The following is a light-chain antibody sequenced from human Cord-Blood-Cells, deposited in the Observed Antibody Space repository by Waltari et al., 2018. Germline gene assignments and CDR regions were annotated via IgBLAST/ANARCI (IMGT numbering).Light chain of an antibody. V-gene: IGKV3-15*01. J-gene: IGKJ1*01. CDR1: QSVSSN. Sequence: EIVMTQSPATLSVSPGESATLSCRASQSVSSNLAWYQQKPGQAPRLLIYGASTRATGIPARFSGSVSWTEFTLTIISLHSEDFAVYYCQQYNNWTTFGQETKMDIK. CDR3: QQYNNWTT. CDR2: GAS.